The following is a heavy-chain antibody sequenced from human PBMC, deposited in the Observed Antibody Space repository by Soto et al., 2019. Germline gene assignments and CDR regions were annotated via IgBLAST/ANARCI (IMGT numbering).Heavy chain of an antibody. D-gene: IGHD3-22*01. Sequence: PGGSLRLSCAASGFTFSDYSINWVRQAPGKGLEWVSYISDSSSTIYYADSVKGRFTISRDNAKNSLYLQVNSLRDEDTAVFYCARGFGYYDTSGYYGAYYYYGMDVGGQGTTV. CDR1: GFTFSDYS. V-gene: IGHV3-48*02. CDR3: ARGFGYYDTSGYYGAYYYYGMDV. J-gene: IGHJ6*02. CDR2: ISDSSSTI.